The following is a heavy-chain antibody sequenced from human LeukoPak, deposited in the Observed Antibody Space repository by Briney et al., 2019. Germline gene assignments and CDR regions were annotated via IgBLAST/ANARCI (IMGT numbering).Heavy chain of an antibody. CDR2: VYKDGKM. J-gene: IGHJ4*02. Sequence: GGSLRLSCAASGFTVSSTYISWVRQSPGKGLEWVSVVYKDGKMFYIDSVKGRFAISRDTSKNTVYLQMSNLRAEDTAVYYCASRHCSGGDCYFAGADPFDHWGQGTLVTVSS. V-gene: IGHV3-53*01. CDR3: ASRHCSGGDCYFAGADPFDH. CDR1: GFTVSSTY. D-gene: IGHD2-21*01.